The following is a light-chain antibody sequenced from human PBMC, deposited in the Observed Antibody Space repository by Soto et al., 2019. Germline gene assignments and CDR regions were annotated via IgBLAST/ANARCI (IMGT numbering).Light chain of an antibody. J-gene: IGLJ2*01. Sequence: QSVLTQPPSASGTPGQRVPISCSGSSSNIGSNTVNWYHQLPGTAPKLLIYSNNQRPSGVPDRFSGSKSGTSASLAISGLQYEDEADYYCAAWDDSLNAYVVFGGGTKLTV. CDR3: AAWDDSLNAYVV. CDR1: SSNIGSNT. CDR2: SNN. V-gene: IGLV1-44*01.